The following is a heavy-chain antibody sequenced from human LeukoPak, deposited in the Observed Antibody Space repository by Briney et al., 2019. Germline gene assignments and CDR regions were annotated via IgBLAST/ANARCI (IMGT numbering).Heavy chain of an antibody. V-gene: IGHV1-69*05. D-gene: IGHD6-13*01. J-gene: IGHJ4*02. CDR1: GGTFSSYA. CDR3: ARERPPGDSSNWFLEGYFDI. CDR2: IIPIFGTA. Sequence: SVKVSCKASGGTFSSYAITWVRQAPGQGLEWMGRIIPIFGTANYARKFQGRVTITTDESTSTAYMELSTLRSDDTAVYYCARERPPGDSSNWFLEGYFDIWGQGTLVTVSS.